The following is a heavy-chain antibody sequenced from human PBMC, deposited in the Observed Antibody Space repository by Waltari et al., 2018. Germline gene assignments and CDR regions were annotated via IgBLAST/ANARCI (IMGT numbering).Heavy chain of an antibody. CDR2: IKQDGSEK. Sequence: DVQLVESGGGLVQPGGSLRLSCAASGFIFSNYWMSWVRQAPGKGREWVANIKQDGSEKYYVDSVKGRLTISRDNAKNSLYLQMNSLRAEDTAVYFCARDTTGGLGHFDYWGQGTLVTVPS. CDR3: ARDTTGGLGHFDY. J-gene: IGHJ4*02. D-gene: IGHD1-1*01. V-gene: IGHV3-7*03. CDR1: GFIFSNYW.